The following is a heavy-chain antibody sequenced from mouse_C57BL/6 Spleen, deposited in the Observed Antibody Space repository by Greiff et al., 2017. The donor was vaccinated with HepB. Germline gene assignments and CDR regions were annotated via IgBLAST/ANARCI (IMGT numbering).Heavy chain of an antibody. CDR1: GYTFTSYW. CDR2: IHPNSGST. Sequence: QVQLQQSGAELVKPGASVKLSCKASGYTFTSYWMHWVKQRPGQGLEWIGMIHPNSGSTNYNEKFKSKATLTVDKSSSTAYMQLSSLTSEDSAVYYCARGRTAQATGYFDYWGQGTTLTVSS. J-gene: IGHJ2*01. D-gene: IGHD3-2*02. CDR3: ARGRTAQATGYFDY. V-gene: IGHV1-64*01.